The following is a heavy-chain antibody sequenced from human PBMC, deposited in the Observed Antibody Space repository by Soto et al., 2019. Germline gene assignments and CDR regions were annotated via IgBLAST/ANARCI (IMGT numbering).Heavy chain of an antibody. J-gene: IGHJ2*01. V-gene: IGHV3-23*01. CDR2: ITSAGASA. CDR3: AKPSLGYYDTRYWDFDL. Sequence: EVQLLESGGGLVQPGGSVRLSCVASGFTFSSYPMNWVRQAPGKGLEWVSGITSAGASAYYADSVKGRFTISRDNSKNTLYLQMNSLRADDTAVYYCAKPSLGYYDTRYWDFDLWGRGTLVTVSS. CDR1: GFTFSSYP. D-gene: IGHD3-22*01.